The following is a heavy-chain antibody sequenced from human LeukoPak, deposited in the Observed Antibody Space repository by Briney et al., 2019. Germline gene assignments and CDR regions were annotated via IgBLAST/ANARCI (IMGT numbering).Heavy chain of an antibody. CDR1: GFSFINYG. CDR3: ARISDKYYDILTGLDAFDI. Sequence: GGSLRLSCAASGFSFINYGIHWVRQAPGKGLEWVAVISNDGSNKHYADSVKGRFTISRDNSKSTVYLHMNSLRAEDTSVYYCARISDKYYDILTGLDAFDIWGQGTMVTISS. J-gene: IGHJ3*02. V-gene: IGHV3-30*03. CDR2: ISNDGSNK. D-gene: IGHD3-9*01.